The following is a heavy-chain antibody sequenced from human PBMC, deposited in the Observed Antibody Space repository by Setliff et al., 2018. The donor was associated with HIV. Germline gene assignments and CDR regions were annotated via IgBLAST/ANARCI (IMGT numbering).Heavy chain of an antibody. Sequence: PVESPKIRCVASGYSCINKWIGWVRQTPGKGLEWMGITYPGDTQSNYNPSFQGQVTISVDKSLRTAYLQCSSLKTSDTAFCFCVRGADYRDVWGQGTLVTVSS. CDR1: GYSCINKW. D-gene: IGHD4-17*01. CDR3: VRGADYRDV. V-gene: IGHV5-51*01. CDR2: TYPGDTQS. J-gene: IGHJ4*02.